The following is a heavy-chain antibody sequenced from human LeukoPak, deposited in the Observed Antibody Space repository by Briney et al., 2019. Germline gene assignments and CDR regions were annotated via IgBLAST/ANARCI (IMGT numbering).Heavy chain of an antibody. J-gene: IGHJ6*02. D-gene: IGHD6-13*01. CDR2: INYSGST. CDR3: ARGSRYSSSWYWEYGDDYYGMDV. V-gene: IGHV4-59*01. CDR1: GGSISSYY. Sequence: SETLSLTCAVSGGSISSYYWSWIRQPPGKGLEWIGYINYSGSTNYNPSLKSRLTIFVDTSKNQFSLKLSSMTAADTAVYYCARGSRYSSSWYWEYGDDYYGMDVWGQGTTVTVSS.